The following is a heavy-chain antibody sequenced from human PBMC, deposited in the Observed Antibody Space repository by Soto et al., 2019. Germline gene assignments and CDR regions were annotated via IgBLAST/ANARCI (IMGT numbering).Heavy chain of an antibody. CDR3: ARGTTVTTKPFDY. Sequence: SETLSLTCTVSGGSISSSSYYWGWIRQPPGKGLEWIGSIYYSGSTYYNPSLKSRVTISVDTSKNQFSLKLSSVTAADTAVYYCARGTTVTTKPFDYWGQGTLVTVSS. CDR2: IYYSGST. CDR1: GGSISSSSYY. V-gene: IGHV4-39*01. D-gene: IGHD4-17*01. J-gene: IGHJ4*02.